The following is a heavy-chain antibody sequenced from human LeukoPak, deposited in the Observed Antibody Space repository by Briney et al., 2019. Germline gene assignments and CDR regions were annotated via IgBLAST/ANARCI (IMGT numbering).Heavy chain of an antibody. CDR3: ARERITFGRVIVPNYFDS. Sequence: GGSLRLSCAASGFTFSDHYMSWIRQAPGKGLEWVSYISNIGNTMYHADSVKGRFTISRDNAKNLLYLEMSSLRAEDTAVYYCARERITFGRVIVPNYFDSWGQGTLVTVSS. D-gene: IGHD3-16*02. CDR2: ISNIGNTM. CDR1: GFTFSDHY. V-gene: IGHV3-11*04. J-gene: IGHJ4*02.